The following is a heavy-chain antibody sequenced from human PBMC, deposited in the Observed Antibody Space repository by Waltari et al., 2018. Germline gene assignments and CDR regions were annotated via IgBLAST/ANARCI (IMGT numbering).Heavy chain of an antibody. CDR3: AREIGIGAFDI. V-gene: IGHV4-34*01. J-gene: IGHJ3*02. CDR1: GGSFSSYY. D-gene: IGHD1-26*01. Sequence: QVQLQQWGAGLLKPSETLSLSCAVYGGSFSSYYWSWIRQSPRTGLEWIGEINHRGSTNVNPSLKSRVTISVDTSKNQVSLRLRSLTAADTAVYYCAREIGIGAFDIWGQGTMVTVSS. CDR2: INHRGST.